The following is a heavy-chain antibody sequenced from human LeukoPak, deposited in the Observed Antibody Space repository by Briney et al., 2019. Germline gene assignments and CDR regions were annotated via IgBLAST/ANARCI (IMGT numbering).Heavy chain of an antibody. V-gene: IGHV3-30*02. J-gene: IGHJ4*02. CDR3: ARKGAVAGTLDY. D-gene: IGHD6-19*01. Sequence: PGGSLRLSCAASGFSFSSYGMHWVRQAPGKGLEWVAFIRFDGSNYYYGDSVKGRFTISRDNSKNTLYLQMNSLRAEDTAVYYCARKGAVAGTLDYWGQGTLVTVSS. CDR1: GFSFSSYG. CDR2: IRFDGSNY.